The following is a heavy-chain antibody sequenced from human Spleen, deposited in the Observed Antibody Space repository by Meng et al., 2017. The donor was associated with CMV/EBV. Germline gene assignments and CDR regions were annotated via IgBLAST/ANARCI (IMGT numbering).Heavy chain of an antibody. V-gene: IGHV1-2*02. Sequence: ASVKVSCKASGYTFTGYYMHWVRQAPGQGLEWMGWINPNSGGTNYAQKFQGRVTMTRDTSISTAYMELSRLRSDDTAVYYCARDFDGYDFWSGPEYWGQGTTVTVSS. CDR3: ARDFDGYDFWSGPEY. J-gene: IGHJ6*02. CDR2: INPNSGGT. D-gene: IGHD3-3*01. CDR1: GYTFTGYY.